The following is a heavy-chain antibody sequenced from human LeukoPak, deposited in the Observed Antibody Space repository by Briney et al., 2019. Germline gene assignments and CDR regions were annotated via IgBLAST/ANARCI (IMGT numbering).Heavy chain of an antibody. CDR3: AKGESHPKYYFDY. CDR2: ISGSDGST. V-gene: IGHV3-23*01. J-gene: IGHJ4*02. CDR1: GFTFSTYA. D-gene: IGHD3-10*01. Sequence: GGSLRLSCAASGFTFSTYAMRWVRQAPGKGLEWVSSISGSDGSTYYADSVKGRFTISRDNSKNTLYLQMNSLRAEDTAVYYCAKGESHPKYYFDYWGQGTQVTVSS.